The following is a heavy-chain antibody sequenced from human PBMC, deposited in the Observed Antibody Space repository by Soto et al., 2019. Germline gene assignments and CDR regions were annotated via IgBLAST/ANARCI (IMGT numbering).Heavy chain of an antibody. J-gene: IGHJ4*02. CDR3: ASIVSSAHGEFSD. CDR1: GGSISSGGYY. V-gene: IGHV4-31*03. Sequence: QVQLQESGPGLVKPSQTLSLTCTVSGGSISSGGYYWSWIRQHPGKGLEWIGYIYYSGSTYYNPSLKGRVTLSVDTSKNQFSLKLSSVTAADTAVYYCASIVSSAHGEFSDWGQGTLVTVSS. D-gene: IGHD3-10*01. CDR2: IYYSGST.